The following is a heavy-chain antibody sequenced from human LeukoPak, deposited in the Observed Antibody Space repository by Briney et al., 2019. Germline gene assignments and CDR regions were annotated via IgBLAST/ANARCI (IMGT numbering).Heavy chain of an antibody. D-gene: IGHD1-14*01. CDR1: GLTFSTSG. V-gene: IGHV3-21*06. CDR3: ATETNGRHYDY. CDR2: IGPTGSDR. J-gene: IGHJ4*02. Sequence: GGSLRLSCTASGLTFSTSGFNWVRQAPGKGLEWVASIGPTGSDRYHADSIKRRFTISRDNANNFLYLQMNSLRAEDTAVYYCATETNGRHYDYWGQGTLLTVSS.